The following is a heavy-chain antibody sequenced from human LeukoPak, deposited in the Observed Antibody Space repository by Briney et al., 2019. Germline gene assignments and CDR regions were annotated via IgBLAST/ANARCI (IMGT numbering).Heavy chain of an antibody. J-gene: IGHJ4*02. D-gene: IGHD6-19*01. CDR2: ISTNNGNT. Sequence: RWASVKVSCKASGYIFTSYGISWVRQAPGQGLEWMGWISTNNGNTNYAQNIQGRVTMTTDTSTSTAYMEMRSLRSDDTAVYDCARERRIAVAGTIDYWGQGTLVTVSS. CDR1: GYIFTSYG. CDR3: ARERRIAVAGTIDY. V-gene: IGHV1-18*01.